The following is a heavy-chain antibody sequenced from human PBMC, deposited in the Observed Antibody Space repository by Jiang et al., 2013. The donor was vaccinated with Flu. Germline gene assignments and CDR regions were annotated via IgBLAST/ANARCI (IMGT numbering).Heavy chain of an antibody. V-gene: IGHV2-5*01. CDR1: GFSFSTSGGG. Sequence: VNPTQTLTLELGTFSGFSFSTSGGGCGAWIRQPPGKALEWVALIYWNDDKHYSPSLKSRLTITKDTSKDQVVLNNDQHGTLLTTATYYCGTGFRGIIWAIDYWGPGEPWS. D-gene: IGHD3-10*01. CDR2: IYWNDDK. J-gene: IGHJ4*02. CDR3: GTGFRGIIWAIDY.